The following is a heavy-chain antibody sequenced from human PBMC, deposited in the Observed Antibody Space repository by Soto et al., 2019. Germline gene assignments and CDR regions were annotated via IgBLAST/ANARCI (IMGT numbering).Heavy chain of an antibody. V-gene: IGHV3-72*01. CDR1: GFTFSDHQ. D-gene: IGHD1-26*01. CDR2: TRNKANSYTT. J-gene: IGHJ5*02. CDR3: ARVVGAPNWFDP. Sequence: EVQLVESGGGLVQPGGSLRLSCAASGFTFSDHQMDWVRQAPGKGLEWVGRTRNKANSYTTEYAASVKGRFTISRDDSKNSLYLQMNSRKTEDTAVYYCARVVGAPNWFDPWGQGTLVTVSS.